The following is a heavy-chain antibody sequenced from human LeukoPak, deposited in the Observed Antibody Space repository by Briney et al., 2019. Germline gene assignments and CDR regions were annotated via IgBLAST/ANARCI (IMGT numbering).Heavy chain of an antibody. CDR2: ISSSGSTI. V-gene: IGHV3-11*04. CDR1: YY. J-gene: IGHJ3*02. D-gene: IGHD3-22*01. Sequence: YYWGWIRQPPGKGLEWVSYISSSGSTIYYADSVKGRFTIPRDNAKNSLYLQMNSLRAEDTAVYYCAREGGSSGYPGAFDIWGQGTMVTVSS. CDR3: AREGGSSGYPGAFDI.